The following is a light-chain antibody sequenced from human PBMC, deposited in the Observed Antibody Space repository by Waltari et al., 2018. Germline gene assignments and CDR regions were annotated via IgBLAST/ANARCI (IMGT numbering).Light chain of an antibody. J-gene: IGKJ2*03. CDR1: QRIANN. CDR3: QQYNDWYS. Sequence: EKVMTQSPATLSVSPGEVVTLSCRASQRIANNLACYQYRPGQAPRLLIYDASTRASGIPSRFSGSWSGTEFTLTISGLQSDDCALYYCQQYNDWYSFGQGTKLEI. CDR2: DAS. V-gene: IGKV3-15*01.